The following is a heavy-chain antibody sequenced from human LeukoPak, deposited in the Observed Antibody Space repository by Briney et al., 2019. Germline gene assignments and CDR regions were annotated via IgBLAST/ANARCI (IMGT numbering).Heavy chain of an antibody. D-gene: IGHD4-23*01. CDR2: IYYSGST. CDR1: GGSISSYY. CDR3: ASLDYGGNSVRFDY. V-gene: IGHV4-59*01. Sequence: SETLSLTCTASGGSISSYYWSWIRQPPGKGLEWIGYIYYSGSTNYNPSLKSRVTISVDTSKNQFSLKLSSVTAADTAVYYCASLDYGGNSVRFDYSGLGTLVTVSS. J-gene: IGHJ4*02.